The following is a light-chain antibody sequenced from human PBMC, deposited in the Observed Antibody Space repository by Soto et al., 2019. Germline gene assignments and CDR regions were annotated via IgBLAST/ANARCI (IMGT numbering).Light chain of an antibody. CDR2: DAS. V-gene: IGKV1-33*01. CDR1: QDINID. Sequence: DIQMTESPSSLCASVGDRVTITCQATQDINIDLKWYQQKPGKAPNLLIYDASNLEIGVPSRFSGSGSGTHFTFTFSSLQTEDIGTYHCQQYDILPITFGRGTRLEIK. J-gene: IGKJ5*01. CDR3: QQYDILPIT.